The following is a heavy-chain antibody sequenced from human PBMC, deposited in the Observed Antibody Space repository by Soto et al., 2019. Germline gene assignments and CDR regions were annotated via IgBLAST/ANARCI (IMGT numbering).Heavy chain of an antibody. CDR2: ISAHNGNT. CDR3: AKVLSGTYFADSDY. J-gene: IGHJ4*02. V-gene: IGHV1-18*01. CDR1: GYTFNKHA. Sequence: QVQLVQSGAEVKKPGASVMLSCKASGYTFNKHAIMWVRQARGQGVEWMGWISAHNGNTNSAPKFQGRLTMTTDTSTSTADMELRSLRSDDTAVYYCAKVLSGTYFADSDYWGQGTLVTVSS. D-gene: IGHD1-26*01.